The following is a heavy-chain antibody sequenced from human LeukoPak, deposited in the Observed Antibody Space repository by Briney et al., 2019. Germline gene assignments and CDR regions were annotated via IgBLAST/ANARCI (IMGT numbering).Heavy chain of an antibody. J-gene: IGHJ6*02. D-gene: IGHD1-26*01. V-gene: IGHV1-69*02. CDR2: IIPILGIA. CDR3: AKTHGSGSYSSAHYGMDV. CDR1: GGTFSSYT. Sequence: TSVKVSCKASGGTFSSYTISWVRQAPGQGPEWMGRIIPILGIANYAQKFQGRVTITADKSTSTAYMELSSLRSEDTAVYYCAKTHGSGSYSSAHYGMDVWGQGTTVTVSS.